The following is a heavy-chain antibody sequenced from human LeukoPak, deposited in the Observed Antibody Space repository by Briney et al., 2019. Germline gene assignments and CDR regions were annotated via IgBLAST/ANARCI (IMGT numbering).Heavy chain of an antibody. J-gene: IGHJ4*02. V-gene: IGHV3-11*05. Sequence: GRSLRLSCAASGFTFSDSYMSWIRQAPGKGLEWVSYISGSSSYTNYADSVKGRFTISRDNAKNSLNLQMSSLRVEDTAVYYCARGGLRRSAFDYWGQGVLVTVSS. CDR2: ISGSSSYT. CDR3: ARGGLRRSAFDY. CDR1: GFTFSDSY. D-gene: IGHD5-12*01.